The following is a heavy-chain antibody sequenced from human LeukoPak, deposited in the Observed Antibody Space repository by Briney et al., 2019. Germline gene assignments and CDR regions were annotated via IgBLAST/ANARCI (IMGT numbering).Heavy chain of an antibody. D-gene: IGHD3-10*01. J-gene: IGHJ5*02. V-gene: IGHV4-4*07. CDR2: IYTSGST. Sequence: SETLSLTCTVSGGSISSYYWSWIRQPAGKGLEWIGRIYTSGSTNYNPSLNSRVTMSVDTPKNQFSLKLSSVTAADTAVYYCARDITRTNWFDPWGQGTLVTVSS. CDR1: GGSISSYY. CDR3: ARDITRTNWFDP.